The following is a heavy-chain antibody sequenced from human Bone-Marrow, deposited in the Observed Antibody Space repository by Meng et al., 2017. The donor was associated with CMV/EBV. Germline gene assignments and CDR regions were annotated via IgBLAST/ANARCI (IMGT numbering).Heavy chain of an antibody. CDR3: ARSGGYDFWSGYPQRWDGMDV. D-gene: IGHD3-3*01. CDR2: IYYSGST. CDR1: GGSISSYY. V-gene: IGHV4-59*01. J-gene: IGHJ6*02. Sequence: SETLSLTCTASGGSISSYYWSWIRQPPGKGLEWIGYIYYSGSTNYNPSLKSRVTISVDTSKNQFSLKLSSVTAADTAVYYCARSGGYDFWSGYPQRWDGMDVWGQGTSVTVSS.